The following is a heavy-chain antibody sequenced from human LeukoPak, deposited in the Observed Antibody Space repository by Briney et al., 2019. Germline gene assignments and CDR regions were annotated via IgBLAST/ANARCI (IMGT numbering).Heavy chain of an antibody. V-gene: IGHV1-69*04. Sequence: ASAKVSCKASGGTFSSYAISWVRQAPGQGPEWMGRIIPIFGIANYAQKFQGRVTITADKSTSTAYMEQSSLRSEDTAGDYCAAEPGWNYNWFDPWGQGPLVTVSA. D-gene: IGHD1-7*01. CDR1: GGTFSSYA. CDR3: AAEPGWNYNWFDP. CDR2: IIPIFGIA. J-gene: IGHJ5*02.